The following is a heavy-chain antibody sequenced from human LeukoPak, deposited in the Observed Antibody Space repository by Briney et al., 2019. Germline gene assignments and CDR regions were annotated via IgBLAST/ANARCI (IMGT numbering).Heavy chain of an antibody. Sequence: GGSLRLSCAASGFTFSSYWMSWVRQAPGKGLEWVANIKQDGSEKYYVDSAKGRFTISRDNAKNSLYLQMNSLRAEDTAVYYCARDLGGYYYDSSGYYYYYYYGMDVWGQGTTVTVSS. J-gene: IGHJ6*02. CDR2: IKQDGSEK. CDR3: ARDLGGYYYDSSGYYYYYYYGMDV. D-gene: IGHD3-22*01. V-gene: IGHV3-7*01. CDR1: GFTFSSYW.